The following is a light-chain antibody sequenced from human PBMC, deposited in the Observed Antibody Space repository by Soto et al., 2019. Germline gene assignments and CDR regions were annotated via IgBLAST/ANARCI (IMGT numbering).Light chain of an antibody. CDR2: GAS. Sequence: IVLTQSPCTLSLSPGDRATLSCRASQSVSRNTLAWYQQRPGQAPRVVIYGASTRATGIPERFSGSGSGTDFTLTISRLEPEDFAVYYCQQYDRTPFTFGPGTKVDIK. CDR1: QSVSRNT. J-gene: IGKJ3*01. V-gene: IGKV3-20*01. CDR3: QQYDRTPFT.